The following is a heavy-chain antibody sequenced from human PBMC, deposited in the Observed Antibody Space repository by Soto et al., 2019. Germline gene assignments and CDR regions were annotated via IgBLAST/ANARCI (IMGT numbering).Heavy chain of an antibody. V-gene: IGHV4-39*01. D-gene: IGHD7-27*01. CDR3: AKLRRDGQTGYAFDI. Sequence: SETLSVTCTVSGGSISTYWGWIRQPPGKGLEWIGNIYYSGSTYYNPSLKSRVTISVDTSKNQFSLRLSSVTAADTAVYYCAKLRRDGQTGYAFDIWGQGTMVTVSS. CDR1: GGSISTY. CDR2: IYYSGST. J-gene: IGHJ3*02.